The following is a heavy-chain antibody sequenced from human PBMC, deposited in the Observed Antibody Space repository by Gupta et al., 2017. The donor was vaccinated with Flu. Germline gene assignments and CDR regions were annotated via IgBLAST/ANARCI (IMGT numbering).Heavy chain of an antibody. J-gene: IGHJ4*02. Sequence: MTWVRQAQGKGLEWLTNINEDGSDKYYVDSVKGRFTISRDNAKSSLYLQMDSLRDEDTAVYYCVRGRYYFDYWGQGTLVSVSS. V-gene: IGHV3-7*01. CDR3: VRGRYYFDY. CDR2: INEDGSDK.